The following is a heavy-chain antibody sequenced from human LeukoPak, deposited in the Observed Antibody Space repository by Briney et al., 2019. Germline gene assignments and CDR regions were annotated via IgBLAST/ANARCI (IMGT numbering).Heavy chain of an antibody. D-gene: IGHD6-13*01. CDR2: ITYDGSNK. CDR3: ASSWDVYFDY. CDR1: GFIFSPYA. Sequence: PGGSLRLSCAASGFIFSPYAMSWVRQAPGKGLEWVAVITYDGSNKYYVDSVKGRFTISRDNSKNTLYLQMNSLRAEDTAVYYCASSWDVYFDYWGQGTLVTVSS. J-gene: IGHJ4*02. V-gene: IGHV3-30-3*01.